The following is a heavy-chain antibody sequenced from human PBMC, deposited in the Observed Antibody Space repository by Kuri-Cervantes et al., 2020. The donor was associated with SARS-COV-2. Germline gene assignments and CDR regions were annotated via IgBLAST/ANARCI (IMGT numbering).Heavy chain of an antibody. CDR3: ASIFGVVTEIDAFDI. CDR1: GFTFKSYT. Sequence: GESLKISCVPSGFTFKSYTMIWVRQAPGKALEWVSSISGSGSYIYYADALKGRFTISRDNAKNSLYLQMNSLRAEDTAVYYCASIFGVVTEIDAFDIWGQGTMVTVSS. CDR2: ISGSGSYI. V-gene: IGHV3-21*01. J-gene: IGHJ3*02. D-gene: IGHD3-3*02.